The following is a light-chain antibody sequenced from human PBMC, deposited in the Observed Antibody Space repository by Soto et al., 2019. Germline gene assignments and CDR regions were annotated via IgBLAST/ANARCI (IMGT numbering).Light chain of an antibody. CDR1: QSISSY. CDR2: AAS. CDR3: QQYNNWPQT. J-gene: IGKJ1*01. Sequence: DVQMTQSPCSLSSSVGDIVTISCRASQSISSYLNWYQQKPGKAPKLLIYAASSLQSGVPSRFSGSGSGTEFTLTISSLQSEDFAVYYCQQYNNWPQTFGQGTKVDI. V-gene: IGKV1-39*01.